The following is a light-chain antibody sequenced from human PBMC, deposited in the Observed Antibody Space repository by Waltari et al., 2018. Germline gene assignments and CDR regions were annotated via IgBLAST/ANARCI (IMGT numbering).Light chain of an antibody. V-gene: IGKV3-11*01. J-gene: IGKJ5*01. CDR2: DAS. Sequence: EIELTQSPATLSLSPGERATLSCRANESVSSYLAWYQQKPGQAPRHLIYDASNRAAGIPARFSGSGYGTDFTLTISSLEPEDFAIYYCQQRTNWVTTFGQGTRLDIK. CDR1: ESVSSY. CDR3: QQRTNWVTT.